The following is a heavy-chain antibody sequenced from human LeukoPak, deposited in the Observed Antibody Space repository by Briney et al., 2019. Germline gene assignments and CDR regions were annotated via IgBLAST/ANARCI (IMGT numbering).Heavy chain of an antibody. Sequence: GGSLRLSCEASGFTFSSYAMSWVRQAPGKGLEWVSAISGSGGSTYYADSVKGRFTISRDNSKNTLYLQMNSLRAEDTAVYYCAKDLSSSWYVANYYYYYGMDVWGQGTTVTVSS. CDR3: AKDLSSSWYVANYYYYYGMDV. V-gene: IGHV3-23*01. D-gene: IGHD6-13*01. CDR1: GFTFSSYA. J-gene: IGHJ6*02. CDR2: ISGSGGST.